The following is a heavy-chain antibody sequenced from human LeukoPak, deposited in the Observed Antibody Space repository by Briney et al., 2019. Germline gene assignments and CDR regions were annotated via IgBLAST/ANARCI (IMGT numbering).Heavy chain of an antibody. CDR2: IYTSGST. CDR1: GGSIRSYY. J-gene: IGHJ2*01. V-gene: IGHV4-4*09. CDR3: ARHPLLGSYWYFDL. D-gene: IGHD3-10*01. Sequence: SETLSLTCTVSGGSIRSYYWSWIRQPPGKGLEWIGYIYTSGSTSYNPSLKSRVTISLDTSKNQFSLNLSSVTAADAALYYCARHPLLGSYWYFDLWGRGTLVTVSS.